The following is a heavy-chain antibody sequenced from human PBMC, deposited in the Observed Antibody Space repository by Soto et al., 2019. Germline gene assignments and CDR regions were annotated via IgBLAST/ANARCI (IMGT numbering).Heavy chain of an antibody. Sequence: EVQLVESGGGLVQPGRSLRLSCAASGFTFDDYAMHWVRQAPGKGLELVSGISWNSGSIGYADSVKGRFTISRDNAKNTLYRQMNSMRAEDTALYYCAKDAITMVRGVISYYGMDVWGQGTTVTVPS. D-gene: IGHD3-10*01. CDR2: ISWNSGSI. CDR1: GFTFDDYA. V-gene: IGHV3-9*01. CDR3: AKDAITMVRGVISYYGMDV. J-gene: IGHJ6*02.